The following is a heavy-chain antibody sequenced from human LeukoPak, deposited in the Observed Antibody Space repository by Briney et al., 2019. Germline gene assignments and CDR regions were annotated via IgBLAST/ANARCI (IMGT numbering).Heavy chain of an antibody. CDR2: LSGSGGST. Sequence: GGSLRLSCAASGFTFSSYAMSWVRQAPGKGLEWVSALSGSGGSTYYADSVKGRFTISRDNSKNTLYLQMNSLRAEDTAVYYCAKDLWYSSGWFDYWGQGTLVTVSS. J-gene: IGHJ4*02. CDR1: GFTFSSYA. D-gene: IGHD6-19*01. CDR3: AKDLWYSSGWFDY. V-gene: IGHV3-23*01.